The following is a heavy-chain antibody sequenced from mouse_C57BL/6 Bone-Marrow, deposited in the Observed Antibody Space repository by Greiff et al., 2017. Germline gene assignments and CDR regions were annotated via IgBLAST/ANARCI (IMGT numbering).Heavy chain of an antibody. J-gene: IGHJ2*01. V-gene: IGHV14-4*01. CDR2: IDPENGDT. Sequence: VQLQQSGAELVRPGASVKLSCTASGFNIKDDYMHWVKQRPEQGLEWIGWIDPENGDTEYASKFQGKATITADTSSNTAYLQLSSLTSEDTAVYYCTTALLRIIPFDYWGQGTTLTVSS. CDR1: GFNIKDDY. CDR3: TTALLRIIPFDY. D-gene: IGHD2-4*01.